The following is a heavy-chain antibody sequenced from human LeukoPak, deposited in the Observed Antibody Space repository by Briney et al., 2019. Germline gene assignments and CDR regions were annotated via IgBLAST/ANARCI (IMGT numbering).Heavy chain of an antibody. Sequence: SETLSLTCTVSGGSISSGGYYWSWIRQPPGKGLEWIGYIYYSGSTNYNPSLKSRVTISVDTSKNQFSLKLSSVTAADTAVYYCARLHYDSSGYWKASDIWGQGTMVTVSS. J-gene: IGHJ3*02. CDR3: ARLHYDSSGYWKASDI. D-gene: IGHD3-22*01. V-gene: IGHV4-61*08. CDR2: IYYSGST. CDR1: GGSISSGGYY.